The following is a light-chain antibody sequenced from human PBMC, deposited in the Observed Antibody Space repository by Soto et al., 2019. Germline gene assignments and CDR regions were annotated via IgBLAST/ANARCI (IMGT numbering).Light chain of an antibody. CDR3: QQYNNWPQT. CDR1: QSVNRF. V-gene: IGKV3-15*01. Sequence: EIVLTQSRATLSLSPGERATLSCRASQSVNRFLAWYQQKPGQAPRLLIYGASTRATGIPARFSGSGSGTEFTLTISSLQSEDFAVYYCQQYNNWPQTFGQGTKVDIK. CDR2: GAS. J-gene: IGKJ1*01.